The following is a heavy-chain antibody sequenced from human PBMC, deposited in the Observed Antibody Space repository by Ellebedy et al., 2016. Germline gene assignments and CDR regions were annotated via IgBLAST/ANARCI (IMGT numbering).Heavy chain of an antibody. D-gene: IGHD1-1*01. Sequence: GGSLRLXXAASGFTFTDYYMTWIRQAPGKGLEWISYIRTSGSFMYYADSVKGRFTISRDNAKNSLYLQMNSLRAEDTAVYYCARGMATTGIYYYYAMDVWGQGTTVTVSS. CDR2: IRTSGSFM. J-gene: IGHJ6*02. CDR1: GFTFTDYY. V-gene: IGHV3-11*01. CDR3: ARGMATTGIYYYYAMDV.